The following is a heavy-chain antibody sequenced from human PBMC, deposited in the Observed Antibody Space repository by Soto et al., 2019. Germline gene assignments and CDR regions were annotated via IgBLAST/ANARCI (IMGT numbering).Heavy chain of an antibody. CDR2: INHSGST. D-gene: IGHD6-13*01. CDR3: ASAQLVRAFDI. V-gene: IGHV4-34*01. J-gene: IGHJ3*02. CDR1: GGSFSGYY. Sequence: SETLSLTCAVYGGSFSGYYWSWILQPPGKGLEWIGEINHSGSTNYNPSLKSRVTISVDTSKNQFSLKLSSVTAVDTAVYYCASAQLVRAFDIWGQGTMVTVSS.